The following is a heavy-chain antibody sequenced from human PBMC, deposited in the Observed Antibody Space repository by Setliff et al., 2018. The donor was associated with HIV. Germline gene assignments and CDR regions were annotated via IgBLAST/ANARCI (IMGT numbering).Heavy chain of an antibody. CDR3: VRYARVPQF. CDR2: ISSSGGTT. D-gene: IGHD1-1*01. V-gene: IGHV3-23*01. CDR1: GFTFSTYA. J-gene: IGHJ4*02. Sequence: GGSLRLSCAASGFTFSTYAMTWVRQAPGKGLEWVSSISSSGGTTYFADTVKGRFTISRDNSKNSLYLQMNSLRAEDTAVYYCVRYARVPQFWGQGTLVTVSS.